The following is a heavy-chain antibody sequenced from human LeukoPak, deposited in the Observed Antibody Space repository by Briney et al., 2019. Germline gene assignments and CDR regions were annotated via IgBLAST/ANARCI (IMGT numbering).Heavy chain of an antibody. CDR3: AKDIAAAGGPCAY. CDR1: GFTFSGYD. V-gene: IGHV3-33*06. CDR2: MRSDGSDK. Sequence: PGRSLRLSCAASGFTFSGYDMHWVRQAPGKGLEWVALMRSDGSDKYYADSVKGRFTISRDNSKNTVFLQMNSLRAEDTAVYYCAKDIAAAGGPCAYWGRGTLVTVSS. D-gene: IGHD6-13*01. J-gene: IGHJ4*02.